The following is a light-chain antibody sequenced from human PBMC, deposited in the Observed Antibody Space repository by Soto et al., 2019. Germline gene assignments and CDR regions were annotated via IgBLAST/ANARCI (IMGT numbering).Light chain of an antibody. J-gene: IGKJ5*01. Sequence: DIKMTQSPSSVSASVGDTVTISCRASQGLKFLAWYQQKPGKAPRLLIYEATNLQSGVPPRFSGSGSGTDFTLTISSLQPEDFATYFCQQANSFPITFGQGTRLEI. CDR2: EAT. V-gene: IGKV1-12*01. CDR1: QGLKF. CDR3: QQANSFPIT.